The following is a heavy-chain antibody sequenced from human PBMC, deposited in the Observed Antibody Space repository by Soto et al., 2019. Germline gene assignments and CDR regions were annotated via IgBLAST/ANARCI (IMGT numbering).Heavy chain of an antibody. J-gene: IGHJ5*02. CDR1: GGTFSSYT. Sequence: QVQLVQSGAEVKKPGSSVKVSCKASGGTFSSYTISWVRQAPGQGLEWMGRLIPILGIANYAQKFQGRVTITADKSTSTAYMELSSLRSEDTAVYYCAGATGTTGWFDPWGQGTLVTVSS. CDR3: AGATGTTGWFDP. V-gene: IGHV1-69*02. CDR2: LIPILGIA. D-gene: IGHD1-1*01.